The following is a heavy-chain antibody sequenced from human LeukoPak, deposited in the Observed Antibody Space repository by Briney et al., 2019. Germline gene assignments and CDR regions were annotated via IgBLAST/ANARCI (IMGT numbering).Heavy chain of an antibody. J-gene: IGHJ4*01. CDR2: IKEDGRER. D-gene: IGHD4-17*01. CDR3: GRDFAYGEPDC. Sequence: GGSLRLSCAASGFTFSRYRMSWVRQAPGKGLEWVANIKEDGRERYYVDSVKGRFTISRDNAKSSLFLQMNSLRAEDTAVYYCGRDFAYGEPDCWGQGTLVTVSS. CDR1: GFTFSRYR. V-gene: IGHV3-7*01.